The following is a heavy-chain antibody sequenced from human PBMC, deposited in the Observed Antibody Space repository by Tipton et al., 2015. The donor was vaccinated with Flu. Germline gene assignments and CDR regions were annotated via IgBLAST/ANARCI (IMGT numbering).Heavy chain of an antibody. J-gene: IGHJ5*02. Sequence: TLSLTCTVSGDSIKSGNFFWGWIRQPPGKGLEWIGNIFHSGNSYHNPSLKSRVTMSVETSKNQFSLKLSSVTAADTAVYYCARRDYSNYVSDPKNWFDPWGQGTLVTVSS. CDR2: IFHSGNS. V-gene: IGHV4-39*07. CDR3: ARRDYSNYVSDPKNWFDP. D-gene: IGHD4-11*01. CDR1: GDSIKSGNF.